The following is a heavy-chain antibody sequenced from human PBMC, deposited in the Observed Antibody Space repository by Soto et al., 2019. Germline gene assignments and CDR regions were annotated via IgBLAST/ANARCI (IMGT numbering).Heavy chain of an antibody. D-gene: IGHD3-3*01. Sequence: PGGSLRLSCAASGFTFNNYAMSWVRQAPGKGLEWVSVIYSGGSIYYADSVQGRFTISRDNSKNTLYLQMYSLRAEDTAVYYCARDRRDGDTIWGQGALVTVSS. J-gene: IGHJ4*02. CDR2: IYSGGSI. V-gene: IGHV3-66*01. CDR1: GFTFNNYA. CDR3: ARDRRDGDTI.